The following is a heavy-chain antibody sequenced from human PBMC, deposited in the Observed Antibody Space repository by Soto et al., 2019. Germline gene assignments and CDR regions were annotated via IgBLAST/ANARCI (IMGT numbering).Heavy chain of an antibody. D-gene: IGHD3-9*01. CDR2: IYYSGST. CDR3: ARGAPYYDILTREYYYMDV. V-gene: IGHV4-31*03. CDR1: GGSISSGGYY. J-gene: IGHJ6*03. Sequence: SETLSLTCTVSGGSISSGGYYWSWIRQHPGKGLEWIGYIYYSGSTYYNPSLKSRVTISVDTSKNQFSLKLSSVTAADTAVYYCARGAPYYDILTREYYYMDVWGKGTTVTVSS.